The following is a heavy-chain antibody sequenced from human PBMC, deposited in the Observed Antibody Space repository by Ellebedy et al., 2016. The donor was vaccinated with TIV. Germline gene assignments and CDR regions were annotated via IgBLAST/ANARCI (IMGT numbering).Heavy chain of an antibody. CDR2: MHISENT. Sequence: SETLSLXCIISGVSISSYFWSWIRQPAGRGLEFIGRMHISENTKYNPSLESRVTMSVDTSKNQFSLKLSSVTAADTAIYYCASTEVGPVRVFDWWGQGTLVTVSS. V-gene: IGHV4-4*07. CDR1: GVSISSYF. CDR3: ASTEVGPVRVFDW. J-gene: IGHJ4*02. D-gene: IGHD1-26*01.